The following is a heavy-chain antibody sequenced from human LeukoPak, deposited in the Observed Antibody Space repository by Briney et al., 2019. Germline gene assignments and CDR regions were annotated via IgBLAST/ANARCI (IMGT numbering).Heavy chain of an antibody. Sequence: SETPSLTCTVSGGSVSSSSYHWGWIRQPPGKGLEWIGSIYYSGSTYYNPSLKSRVTISVDTSKNQFSLKLSSVTAADTAVYYCARGAGVESVAAANAFDIWGQGTMVTVSS. V-gene: IGHV4-39*07. CDR3: ARGAGVESVAAANAFDI. D-gene: IGHD6-13*01. J-gene: IGHJ3*02. CDR2: IYYSGST. CDR1: GGSVSSSSYH.